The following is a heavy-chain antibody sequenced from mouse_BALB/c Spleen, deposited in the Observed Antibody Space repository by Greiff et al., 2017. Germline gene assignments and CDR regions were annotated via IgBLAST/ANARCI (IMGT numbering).Heavy chain of an antibody. CDR3: ARGGGSSYFDY. V-gene: IGHV5-9-4*01. J-gene: IGHJ2*01. Sequence: EVKVVESGGGLVKPGGSLKLSCAASGFTFSSYAMSWVRQSPEKRLEWVAEISSGGSYTYYPDTVTGRFTISRDNAKNTLYLEMSSLRSEDTAMYYCARGGGSSYFDYWGQGTTLTVSS. CDR1: GFTFSSYA. D-gene: IGHD1-1*01. CDR2: ISSGGSYT.